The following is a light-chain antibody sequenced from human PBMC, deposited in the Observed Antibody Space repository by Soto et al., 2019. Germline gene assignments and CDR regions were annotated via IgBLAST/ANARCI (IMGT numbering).Light chain of an antibody. Sequence: DIVMTQTPLSSPVTLGQPASISCRSSQSLVNSDGNTYLSWLQQRPGQPPRLLIYKISNRVSGVPDRFSGSGAGTDFTLKISRVEAEDVGVYYCMQATYFPTFGQGTKLEIK. CDR3: MQATYFPT. V-gene: IGKV2-24*01. J-gene: IGKJ2*01. CDR1: QSLVNSDGNTY. CDR2: KIS.